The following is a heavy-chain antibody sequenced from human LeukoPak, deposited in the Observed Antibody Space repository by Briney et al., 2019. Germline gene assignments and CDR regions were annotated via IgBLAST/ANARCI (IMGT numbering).Heavy chain of an antibody. CDR1: GYTFTSYY. V-gene: IGHV1-46*01. Sequence: ASVKVSCKASGYTFTSYYMHWVRQAPGQGLEWMGIINPSGGSTSYAQKFQGRVTMTRDTSTSTVYMELSSLRSEDTAVYYCARDELDLGGYGYELGIDYWGQGTLVTVSS. J-gene: IGHJ4*02. D-gene: IGHD5-18*01. CDR3: ARDELDLGGYGYELGIDY. CDR2: INPSGGST.